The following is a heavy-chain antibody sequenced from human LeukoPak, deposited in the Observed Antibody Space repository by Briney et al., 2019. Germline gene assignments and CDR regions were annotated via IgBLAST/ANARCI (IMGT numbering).Heavy chain of an antibody. D-gene: IGHD4-11*01. Sequence: PGGSLILSCVASGFTFDNYSMSWVRQAPGKGLEWVSGINWNGGSTTYADSVKGRFTISRDNAKKSLYLQMHSLRADDTAVYYCANPHTVTSFDYWGQGTLVTVSS. CDR2: INWNGGST. V-gene: IGHV3-20*04. J-gene: IGHJ4*02. CDR1: GFTFDNYS. CDR3: ANPHTVTSFDY.